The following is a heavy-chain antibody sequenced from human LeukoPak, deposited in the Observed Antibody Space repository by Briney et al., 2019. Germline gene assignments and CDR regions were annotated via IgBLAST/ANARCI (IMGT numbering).Heavy chain of an antibody. CDR1: GYTFTSYA. CDR2: INTNTGNP. J-gene: IGHJ4*02. Sequence: ASVNVSFKASGYTFTSYAMNWVRQAPGQGLEWMGWINTNTGNPTYAQGFTGRFVFSLDTSVSTAYLQISSLKAEDTAVYYCARGHSSSWYVSVDDYWGQGTLVTVSS. CDR3: ARGHSSSWYVSVDDY. D-gene: IGHD6-13*01. V-gene: IGHV7-4-1*02.